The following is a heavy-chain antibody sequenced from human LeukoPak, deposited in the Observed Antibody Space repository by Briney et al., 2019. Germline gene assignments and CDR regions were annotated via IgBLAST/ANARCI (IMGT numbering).Heavy chain of an antibody. Sequence: SETLSLTCTVSGGSISSYYWSWIRQPPGKGLEWIGYIYYSGSTYYNPSLKSRVTISVDTSKNQFSLKLSSVTAADTAVYYCARDAVRGPKDYWGQGTLVTVSS. CDR3: ARDAVRGPKDY. CDR2: IYYSGST. J-gene: IGHJ4*02. V-gene: IGHV4-59*12. D-gene: IGHD3-10*01. CDR1: GGSISSYY.